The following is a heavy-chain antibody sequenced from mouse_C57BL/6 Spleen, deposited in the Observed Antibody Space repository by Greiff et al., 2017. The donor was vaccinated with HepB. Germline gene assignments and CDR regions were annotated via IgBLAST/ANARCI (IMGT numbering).Heavy chain of an antibody. CDR1: GFTFSDYY. CDR2: INYDGSST. D-gene: IGHD1-1*01. J-gene: IGHJ2*01. Sequence: EVQLVESEGGLVQPGSSMKLSCTASGFTFSDYYMAWVRQVPEKGLEWVANINYDGSSTYYLDSLKSRFIISRDNAKNILYLQMSSLKSEDTATYYCARESYGSSYYFDYWGQGTTLTVSS. CDR3: ARESYGSSYYFDY. V-gene: IGHV5-16*01.